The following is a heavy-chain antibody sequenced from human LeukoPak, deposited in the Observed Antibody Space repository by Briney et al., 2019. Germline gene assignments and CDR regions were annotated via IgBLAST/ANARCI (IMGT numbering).Heavy chain of an antibody. V-gene: IGHV3-9*01. CDR2: ISWNSGSI. J-gene: IGHJ3*02. Sequence: GGSLRLSCAASGFTFDDYDMHWVRRAPGKGLEWVSGISWNSGSIGYADSVKGRFTISRDNAKNSLYLQMNSLRAEDTALYYCAKDKRWELLLAPSNAFDIWGQGTMVTVSS. CDR1: GFTFDDYD. D-gene: IGHD1-26*01. CDR3: AKDKRWELLLAPSNAFDI.